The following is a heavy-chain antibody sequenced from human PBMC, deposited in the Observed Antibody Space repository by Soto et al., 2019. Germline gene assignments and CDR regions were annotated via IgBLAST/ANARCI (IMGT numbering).Heavy chain of an antibody. CDR1: GGSISSGGYS. D-gene: IGHD4-17*01. Sequence: PSETLSLTCAVSGGSISSGGYSWSWSRQPPGKGLEWIGYIYHSGSTYYNPSLKSRVTISVDRSKNQFSLKLSSVTAADTAVYYCARVRYGDYFDYWGQGTLVTVSS. CDR2: IYHSGST. CDR3: ARVRYGDYFDY. V-gene: IGHV4-30-2*01. J-gene: IGHJ4*02.